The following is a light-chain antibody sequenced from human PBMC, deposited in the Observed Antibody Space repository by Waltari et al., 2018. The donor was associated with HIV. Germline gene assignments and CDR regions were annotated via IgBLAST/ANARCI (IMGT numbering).Light chain of an antibody. CDR1: SSDVGGYDY. CDR2: EVS. V-gene: IGLV2-8*01. J-gene: IGLJ1*01. CDR3: SSHAGSNNYV. Sequence: QSALTQPPSASGSPGQSVTISCSGTSSDVGGYDYVSWYQQHPGKAPKLMIYEVSKRPSGVPVRFSGSKSGNTASLTVSGLQAEDESDYYCSSHAGSNNYVFGTGTKVTVL.